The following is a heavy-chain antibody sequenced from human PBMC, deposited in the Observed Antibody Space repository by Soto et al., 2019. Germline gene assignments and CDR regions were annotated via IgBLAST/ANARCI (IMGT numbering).Heavy chain of an antibody. CDR2: MNPNSGNT. CDR1: GYTFTSYD. D-gene: IGHD6-6*01. J-gene: IGHJ6*01. V-gene: IGHV1-8*01. CDR3: ARRGLSRSSTFRYYYYGMDD. Sequence: QVQLVQSGAEVTKPGASVKVSCKAPGYTFTSYDITWVRQAPGQGLEWMGWMNPNSGNTGYAQKFQGRVTTTRNTSISTAYMAPSRLSSDDTAVYYCARRGLSRSSTFRYYYYGMDDWDKGPRSPSPQ.